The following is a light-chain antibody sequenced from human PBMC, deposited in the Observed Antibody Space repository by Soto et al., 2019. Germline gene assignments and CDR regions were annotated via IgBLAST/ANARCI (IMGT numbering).Light chain of an antibody. CDR2: GAS. CDR1: QSVSSN. Sequence: IVMTQSPATLSVSPGERATLSCRASQSVSSNLAWYQQKPGQAPSLFIFGASVRATGVPDRFSGSGSGTEFTLSISNLQSEDSAVYYCQQYESWPPLFTFGQGTKVDIK. J-gene: IGKJ2*01. CDR3: QQYESWPPLFT. V-gene: IGKV3-15*01.